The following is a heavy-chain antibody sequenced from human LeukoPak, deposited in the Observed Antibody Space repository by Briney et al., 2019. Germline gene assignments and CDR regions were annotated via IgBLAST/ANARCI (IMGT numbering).Heavy chain of an antibody. Sequence: SETLSLTCAVYGGSFSGYYWTWIRQPPGKGLEWIGEIDRSGSTNYSPSLKSRVTISKDTSKNHFSLELSSVTTADTAVYHCATTGDSSGYFRYFDSWGQGTLVTVSS. J-gene: IGHJ4*02. CDR2: IDRSGST. CDR3: ATTGDSSGYFRYFDS. CDR1: GGSFSGYY. V-gene: IGHV4-34*01. D-gene: IGHD3-22*01.